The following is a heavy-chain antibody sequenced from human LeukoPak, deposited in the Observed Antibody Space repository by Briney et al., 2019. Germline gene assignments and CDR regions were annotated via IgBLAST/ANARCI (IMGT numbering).Heavy chain of an antibody. CDR3: ARGSGSSGY. Sequence: ASVTVSYKASVYTFTSYDINWVRQAPGQGLEWMGWMNPNSGNTGYAQKFQGRVTITRNTSISTAYMELSSLRSEDTAVYYCARGSGSSGYWGQGTLVTVSS. J-gene: IGHJ4*02. CDR2: MNPNSGNT. V-gene: IGHV1-8*03. D-gene: IGHD1-26*01. CDR1: VYTFTSYD.